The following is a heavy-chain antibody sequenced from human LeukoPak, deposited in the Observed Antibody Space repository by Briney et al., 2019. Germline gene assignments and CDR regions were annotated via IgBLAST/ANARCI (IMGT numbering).Heavy chain of an antibody. J-gene: IGHJ4*02. D-gene: IGHD2-2*01. Sequence: SVKVSCKASGGTFSSYAISWVRQAPGQGLEWMGGIIPIFGTANHAQKFQGRVTITTDESTSTAYMELSSLRSEDTAVYYCARNVPAAPYYFDYWGQGTLVTVSS. CDR2: IIPIFGTA. CDR3: ARNVPAAPYYFDY. CDR1: GGTFSSYA. V-gene: IGHV1-69*05.